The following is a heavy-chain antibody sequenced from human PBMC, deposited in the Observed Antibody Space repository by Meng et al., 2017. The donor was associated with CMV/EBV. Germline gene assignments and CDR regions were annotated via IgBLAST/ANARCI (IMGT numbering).Heavy chain of an antibody. V-gene: IGHV1-2*02. Sequence: QLGQSGAEGKKPGASGKVSCKASGYTFTGYYMHWVRQAPGQGLEWMGWINPNSGGTNYAQKFQGRVTMTRDTSISTAYMELSRLRSDDTAVYYCARQHNSSSWIINWFDPWGQGTLVTVSS. D-gene: IGHD6-13*01. CDR2: INPNSGGT. J-gene: IGHJ5*02. CDR3: ARQHNSSSWIINWFDP. CDR1: GYTFTGYY.